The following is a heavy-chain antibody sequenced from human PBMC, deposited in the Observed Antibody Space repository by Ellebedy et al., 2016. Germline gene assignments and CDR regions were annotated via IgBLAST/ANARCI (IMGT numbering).Heavy chain of an antibody. Sequence: SETLSLTCTVSGGSITTGSYYWTWMRQRPGKGLEWIGFVYFTGSTYYNPSLKSRVSIAVDRSTNQFSLKLTSVSVADTAVYYCARDGDTVMASFGLQIWGRGTFVAVSS. D-gene: IGHD5-18*01. CDR2: VYFTGST. V-gene: IGHV4-31*03. J-gene: IGHJ3*02. CDR1: GGSITTGSYY. CDR3: ARDGDTVMASFGLQI.